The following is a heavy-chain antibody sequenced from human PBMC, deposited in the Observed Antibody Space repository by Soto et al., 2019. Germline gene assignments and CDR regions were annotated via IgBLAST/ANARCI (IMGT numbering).Heavy chain of an antibody. D-gene: IGHD3-3*01. CDR2: IYYSGST. CDR1: GGSISSSSYY. CDR3: ARGLRITIFGVVSNAFDI. V-gene: IGHV4-39*07. Sequence: SETLSLTCTVSGGSISSSSYYWGWIRQPPGKGLEWIGSIYYSGSTYYNPSLKSRVTISVDKSKNQFSLKLSSVTAADTAVYYCARGLRITIFGVVSNAFDIWGQGTMVTVSS. J-gene: IGHJ3*02.